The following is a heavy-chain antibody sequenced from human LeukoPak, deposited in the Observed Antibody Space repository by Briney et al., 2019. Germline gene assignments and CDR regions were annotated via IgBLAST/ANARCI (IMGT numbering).Heavy chain of an antibody. J-gene: IGHJ4*02. D-gene: IGHD2-2*02. CDR3: AREYPLKYFDY. CDR2: IKQDGSEK. V-gene: IGHV3-7*01. CDR1: GVTFSSYW. Sequence: PGGSLRLSCAASGVTFSSYWMSWVRQAPGKGLEWVANIKQDGSEKYYVDSVKGRFTISRDNAKNSLYLQMNSLRAEDTAVYYCAREYPLKYFDYWGQGTLVTVSS.